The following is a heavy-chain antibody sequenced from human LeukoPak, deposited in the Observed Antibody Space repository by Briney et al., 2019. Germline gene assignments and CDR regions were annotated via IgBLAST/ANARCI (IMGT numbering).Heavy chain of an antibody. Sequence: ASVKVSCKASGYTFTSYYMHWVRQAPGQGLEWMGWINPNSGGTNYAQKFQGRVTMTRDTSISTAYMELSRLRSDDTAVYYCARVPSGSLIRLDYWGQGTLVTVSS. J-gene: IGHJ4*02. V-gene: IGHV1-2*02. CDR1: GYTFTSYY. D-gene: IGHD1-26*01. CDR3: ARVPSGSLIRLDY. CDR2: INPNSGGT.